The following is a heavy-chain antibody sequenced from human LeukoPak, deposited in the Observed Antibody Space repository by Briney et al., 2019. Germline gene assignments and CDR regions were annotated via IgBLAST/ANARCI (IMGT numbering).Heavy chain of an antibody. J-gene: IGHJ4*02. CDR3: ASCSEVVTATFDY. D-gene: IGHD2-21*02. Sequence: SETLSLTCTVSGYSISSGYYWGWIRQPPGKGLEWIGSIYHSGSTYYNPSLKSRVTISVDTSKNQFSLKLGSVTAADTAVYYCASCSEVVTATFDYWGQGTLVTVSS. CDR1: GYSISSGYY. V-gene: IGHV4-38-2*02. CDR2: IYHSGST.